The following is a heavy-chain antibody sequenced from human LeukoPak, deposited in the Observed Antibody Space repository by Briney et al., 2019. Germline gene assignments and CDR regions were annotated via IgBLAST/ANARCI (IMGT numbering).Heavy chain of an antibody. D-gene: IGHD3-3*01. J-gene: IGHJ4*02. V-gene: IGHV3-23*01. CDR2: ISGSSGHT. CDR3: AKVGFSEMEWLLYSDH. Sequence: GGSLRLSCAASGLTFSSYAMSWVRQAPGKGLEWVSAISGSSGHTYHADSVKGRFTISRDNSKNTLYLQMNSLRAEDTAVYYCAKVGFSEMEWLLYSDHWGQGTLVTVSS. CDR1: GLTFSSYA.